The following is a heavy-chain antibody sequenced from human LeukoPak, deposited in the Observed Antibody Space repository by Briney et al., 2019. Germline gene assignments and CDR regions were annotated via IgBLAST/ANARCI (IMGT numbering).Heavy chain of an antibody. V-gene: IGHV4-34*01. CDR1: GGSFSGYY. Sequence: SETLSLTCAVYGGSFSGYYWSRIRQPPGKGLEWIGEINHSGSTNYNPSLKSRVTISVDTSKNQFSLKLSSVTAADTAVYYCARGRDIVAGVAFDIWGQGTMVTVSS. J-gene: IGHJ3*02. CDR3: ARGRDIVAGVAFDI. D-gene: IGHD5-12*01. CDR2: INHSGST.